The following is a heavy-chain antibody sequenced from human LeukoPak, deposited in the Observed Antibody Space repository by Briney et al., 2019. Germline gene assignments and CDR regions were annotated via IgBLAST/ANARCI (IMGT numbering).Heavy chain of an antibody. CDR3: ARPIPVLRYFDWLSAGAFDI. D-gene: IGHD3-9*01. Sequence: SETLSLTCAVSGYSISSGYYWGWIRQPPGKGLEWIGSIYHSGSTYYNPSLKSRVTISVDTSKNQFSLKLSSVTAADTAVYYCARPIPVLRYFDWLSAGAFDIWGQGSMVTVSS. CDR1: GYSISSGYY. V-gene: IGHV4-38-2*01. CDR2: IYHSGST. J-gene: IGHJ3*02.